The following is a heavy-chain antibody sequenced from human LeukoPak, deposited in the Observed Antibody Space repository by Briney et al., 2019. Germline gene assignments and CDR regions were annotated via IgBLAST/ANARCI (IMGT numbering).Heavy chain of an antibody. CDR1: GYSFTSYW. V-gene: IGHV5-10-1*01. D-gene: IGHD2-2*01. CDR2: LDPSDSYT. CDR3: ARSSTSSSYYYYGMDV. J-gene: IGHJ6*02. Sequence: GESLRISCKGSGYSFTSYWISWVRQIPGKGLEWMGRLDPSDSYTNYSPSFQGHVTISADKSISTAYLQWSSLKASDTAMYYCARSSTSSSYYYYGMDVWGQGTTVTVSS.